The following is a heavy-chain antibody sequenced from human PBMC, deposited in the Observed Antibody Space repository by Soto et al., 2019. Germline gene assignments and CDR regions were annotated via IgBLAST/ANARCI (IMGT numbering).Heavy chain of an antibody. D-gene: IGHD4-4*01. CDR2: IKSKTDGGTT. V-gene: IGHV3-15*07. J-gene: IGHJ6*02. Sequence: EVQLVESGGGLVKPGGSLRLSCAASGFTFSNAWMNWVRQAPGKGLAWVGRIKSKTDGGTTDYAAPVKGRFTISRDDSKNTLYLQMNSLKTEDTAVYYCTRNRRDYYYGMDVWGQGTTVTVSS. CDR3: TRNRRDYYYGMDV. CDR1: GFTFSNAW.